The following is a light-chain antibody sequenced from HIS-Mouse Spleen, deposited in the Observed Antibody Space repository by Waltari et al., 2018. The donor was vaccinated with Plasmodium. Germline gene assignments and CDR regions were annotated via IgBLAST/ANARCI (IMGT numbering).Light chain of an antibody. CDR3: YSTDSSGNHRV. J-gene: IGLJ3*02. V-gene: IGLV3-10*01. Sequence: SYELTQPPSVSVSPGPTARITRSGDALPKKLAYWYQQKSGQAPVLVIFEDSKRPSGIPERFSGSSSGTMATLTISGAQVEDEADYYCYSTDSSGNHRVFGGGTKLTVL. CDR1: ALPKKL. CDR2: EDS.